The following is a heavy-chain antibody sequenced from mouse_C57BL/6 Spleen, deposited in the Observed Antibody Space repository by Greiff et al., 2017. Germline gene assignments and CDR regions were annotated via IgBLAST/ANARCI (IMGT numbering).Heavy chain of an antibody. Sequence: QVQLQQPGAELVRPGSSVKLSCKASGYTFTSYWMHWVKQRPIQGLEWIGNIDPSDSETHYNQKFKDKATLTVDKSSSTAYMQLSSLTSEDSAVYYCASAYYSNYGYAMDYWGQGTSVTVSS. CDR3: ASAYYSNYGYAMDY. CDR2: IDPSDSET. CDR1: GYTFTSYW. J-gene: IGHJ4*01. D-gene: IGHD2-5*01. V-gene: IGHV1-52*01.